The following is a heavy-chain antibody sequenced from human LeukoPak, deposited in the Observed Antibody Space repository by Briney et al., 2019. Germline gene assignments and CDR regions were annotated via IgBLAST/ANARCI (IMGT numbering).Heavy chain of an antibody. Sequence: PGGSLRLSCAASGFTFSSYAMRWGRQAPGKGLEWVSDITGSGGSTHYADSVKGRFTISRDNSKNTLYLQMNSLRAEDTAVYYCAKWAVSGRGFDYWGQGTLVTVSS. J-gene: IGHJ4*02. CDR3: AKWAVSGRGFDY. V-gene: IGHV3-23*01. D-gene: IGHD6-19*01. CDR1: GFTFSSYA. CDR2: ITGSGGST.